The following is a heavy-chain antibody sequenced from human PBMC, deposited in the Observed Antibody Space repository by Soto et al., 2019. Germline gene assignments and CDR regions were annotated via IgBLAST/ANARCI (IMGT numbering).Heavy chain of an antibody. CDR2: INHSGST. D-gene: IGHD3-3*01. Sequence: SETLSLTCAVYGGSFSGYYWSWIRQPPGKGLEWIGEINHSGSTNYNPSLKSRVTISVDTSKNQFSLKLSSVTAADTAVYYCARSGSYYDFWGGYYFNWFDPWGQGTLVTVSS. CDR1: GGSFSGYY. J-gene: IGHJ5*02. CDR3: ARSGSYYDFWGGYYFNWFDP. V-gene: IGHV4-34*01.